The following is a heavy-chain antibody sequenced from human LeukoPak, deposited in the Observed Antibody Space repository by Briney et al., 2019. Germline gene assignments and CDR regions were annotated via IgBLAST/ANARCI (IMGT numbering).Heavy chain of an antibody. CDR1: GYTFTSYY. J-gene: IGHJ5*02. CDR3: AREGQLVRGVFDGNNWFDP. D-gene: IGHD3-10*01. Sequence: ASVKVSCKASGYTFTSYYMHWVRQAPGQGLEWMGIINPSGGSTSYAQKFQGRVTMTRDTSTSTVYMELSSLRSEDTAVYYCAREGQLVRGVFDGNNWFDPWGQGTLVTVSS. CDR2: INPSGGST. V-gene: IGHV1-46*01.